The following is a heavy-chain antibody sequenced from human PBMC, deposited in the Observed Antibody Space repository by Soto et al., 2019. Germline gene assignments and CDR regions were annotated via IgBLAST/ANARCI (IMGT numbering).Heavy chain of an antibody. V-gene: IGHV4-39*01. CDR2: IYFSGST. Sequence: SETLSLTCTVSGGSISSTSYYWGWIRQPPGKGQEWIGTIYFSGSTYYKTSLKSRVSISVDTSKNQFSLKLNSVTAADTAVYYCARHSGQYIWGSSRYTGIDYWGQGTLVTVSS. D-gene: IGHD3-16*02. CDR1: GGSISSTSYY. CDR3: ARHSGQYIWGSSRYTGIDY. J-gene: IGHJ4*02.